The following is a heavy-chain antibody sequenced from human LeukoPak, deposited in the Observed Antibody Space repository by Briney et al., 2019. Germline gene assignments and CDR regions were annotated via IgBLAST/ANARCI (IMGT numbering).Heavy chain of an antibody. V-gene: IGHV1-46*01. CDR3: ARAPEGYCSGGSCYSINWFDP. J-gene: IGHJ5*02. CDR1: GYTFTSYY. CDR2: INPSGGST. Sequence: ASVKVSCKASGYTFTSYYMHWVRQAPVQGLEWMGIINPSGGSTSYAQKFQGRVTMTRDMSTSTVYMELSSLRSEDTAVYYCARAPEGYCSGGSCYSINWFDPWGQGTLVTVSS. D-gene: IGHD2-15*01.